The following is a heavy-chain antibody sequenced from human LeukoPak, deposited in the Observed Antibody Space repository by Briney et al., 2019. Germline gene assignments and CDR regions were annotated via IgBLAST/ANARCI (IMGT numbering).Heavy chain of an antibody. J-gene: IGHJ4*02. CDR2: ISSSTSYI. V-gene: IGHV3-21*01. CDR3: ARDYGGRGATISY. Sequence: GGSLRLSCAASGFTFSSYSMNWVRQAPGKGLEWVSSISSSTSYIYHADSVKGRFTISRDNAKNSLYLQMNSLRAEDTAVYYCARDYGGRGATISYWGQGTLVTVSS. D-gene: IGHD5-12*01. CDR1: GFTFSSYS.